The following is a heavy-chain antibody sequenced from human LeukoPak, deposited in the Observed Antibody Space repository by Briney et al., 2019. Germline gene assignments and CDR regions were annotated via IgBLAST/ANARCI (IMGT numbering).Heavy chain of an antibody. D-gene: IGHD5-12*01. V-gene: IGHV1-18*01. Sequence: GASVKVSCKASGYTFTNYGISWVRQAPGQGLEWMGWISGYNGITNYAQKSQGRVTMTTDTSTNAAHMELRSLRSDDTAVYYCARDCGYQCLFDYWGQGTLVTVSS. CDR1: GYTFTNYG. CDR2: ISGYNGIT. CDR3: ARDCGYQCLFDY. J-gene: IGHJ4*02.